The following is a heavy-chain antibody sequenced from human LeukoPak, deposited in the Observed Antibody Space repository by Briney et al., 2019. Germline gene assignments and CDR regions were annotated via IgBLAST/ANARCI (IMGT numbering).Heavy chain of an antibody. D-gene: IGHD5-18*01. CDR1: GFTFSDYY. V-gene: IGHV3-11*04. J-gene: IGHJ5*02. CDR3: ARDDEDTAMEPLVWFDP. Sequence: KPGGSLRLSCAASGFTFSDYYMSWIRQAPGKRLEWVSYISSSGSTIYYADSVKGRFTISRDNAKNSLYLQMNSLRAEDTAVYYCARDDEDTAMEPLVWFDPWGQGTLVTVSS. CDR2: ISSSGSTI.